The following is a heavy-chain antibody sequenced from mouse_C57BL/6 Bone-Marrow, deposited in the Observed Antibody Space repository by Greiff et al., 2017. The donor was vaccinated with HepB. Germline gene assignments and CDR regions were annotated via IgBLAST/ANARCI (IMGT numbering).Heavy chain of an antibody. CDR1: GYTFTDYY. J-gene: IGHJ4*01. V-gene: IGHV1-26*01. CDR2: INPNNGGT. CDR3: ARGLLDAMDY. D-gene: IGHD3-1*01. Sequence: VQLQQAGPELVKPGASVKISCKASGYTFTDYYMNWVKQSHGKSLEWIGDINPNNGGTSYNQKFKGKATLTVDKSSSTAYMEIRSLTSEDSAVYYCARGLLDAMDYWGQGTSVTVSS.